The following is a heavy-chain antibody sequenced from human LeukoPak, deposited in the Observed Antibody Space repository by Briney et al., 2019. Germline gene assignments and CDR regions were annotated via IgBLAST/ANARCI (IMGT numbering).Heavy chain of an antibody. D-gene: IGHD4-17*01. CDR1: GGSISSYY. CDR2: IYYSGST. J-gene: IGHJ6*03. Sequence: SETLSLTCTVSGGSISSYYWSWIRQPPGKGLEWIGYIYYSGSTNYNPSLKSRVTISVDTSKNQFSLKLSSVTAADTAVYYCARHTTVTPRVGYYYYYMDVWGKGTTVTISS. CDR3: ARHTTVTPRVGYYYYYMDV. V-gene: IGHV4-59*08.